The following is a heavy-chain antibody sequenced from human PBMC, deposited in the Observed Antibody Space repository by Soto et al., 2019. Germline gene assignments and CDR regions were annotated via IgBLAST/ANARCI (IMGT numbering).Heavy chain of an antibody. V-gene: IGHV4-4*02. CDR1: GGSISSSNW. D-gene: IGHD6-13*01. CDR3: ARGVYSSSWATDD. J-gene: IGHJ4*02. CDR2: IYHSGST. Sequence: SETLSLTCAVSGGSISSSNWWSWVRQPPGKGLEWIGEIYHSGSTNYNPSLKSRVTISVDKSKNQFSLKLSSVTAADTAVYYCARGVYSSSWATDDWGQGTLVTVSS.